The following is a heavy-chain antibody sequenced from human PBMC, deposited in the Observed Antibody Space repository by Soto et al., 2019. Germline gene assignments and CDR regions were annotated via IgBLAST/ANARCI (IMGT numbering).Heavy chain of an antibody. CDR2: ISSNGGGT. V-gene: IGHV3-64D*08. Sequence: GGSLRLSCSASGFTFSSYAMHWVRQAPGKGLEYVSAISSNGGGTYYADSVKGRFTISRDNSKNTLYLQMSSLRAEDTAVYYCVEDPSYYYDSSGYRSDVWGQGTTVTVSS. D-gene: IGHD3-22*01. J-gene: IGHJ6*02. CDR1: GFTFSSYA. CDR3: VEDPSYYYDSSGYRSDV.